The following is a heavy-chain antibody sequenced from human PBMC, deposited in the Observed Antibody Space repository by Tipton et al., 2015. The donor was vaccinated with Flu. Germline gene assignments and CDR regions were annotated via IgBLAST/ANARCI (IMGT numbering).Heavy chain of an antibody. D-gene: IGHD3-10*01. CDR2: ISATSDST. CDR1: GFTFIRYS. CDR3: AKNARYYHDSGTLDY. Sequence: GSLRLSCAASGFTFIRYSMTWVRQAPGKGLEWVSTISATSDSTYYADSVRGRFTISRDNSKNTLFLQMNGLSADDTAIYYCAKNARYYHDSGTLDYWGQGTLVTVFS. J-gene: IGHJ4*02. V-gene: IGHV3-23*01.